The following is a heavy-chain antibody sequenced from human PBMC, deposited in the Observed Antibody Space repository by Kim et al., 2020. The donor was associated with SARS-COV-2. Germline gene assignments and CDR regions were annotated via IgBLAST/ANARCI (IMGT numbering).Heavy chain of an antibody. V-gene: IGHV3-23*01. CDR3: AKDYYDGSDYYHGAFDI. D-gene: IGHD3-22*01. J-gene: IGHJ3*02. Sequence: GGSLRLSCAASGFTLSSYAMNWVRQAPGKGLEWVSEISGSGESTYYADSVKGRFTVSKDFSESTLYLQMNSLRAEDMAVYYCAKDYYDGSDYYHGAFDIWGQGTVVTVSS. CDR2: ISGSGEST. CDR1: GFTLSSYA.